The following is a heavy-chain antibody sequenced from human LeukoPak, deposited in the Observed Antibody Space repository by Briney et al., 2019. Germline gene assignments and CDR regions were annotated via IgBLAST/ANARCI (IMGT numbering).Heavy chain of an antibody. CDR3: AREWLELKYYHYYMDV. J-gene: IGHJ6*03. CDR1: GFTVSSNY. Sequence: PGGSLRLSCAASGFTVSSNYMSWVRQAPGKGLEWVSVIYSGGSTYYADSVKGRFTISRDNSKNTLYLQMNSLRAEDTAVYYCAREWLELKYYHYYMDVWGKGTTVTVSS. CDR2: IYSGGST. D-gene: IGHD1-7*01. V-gene: IGHV3-53*01.